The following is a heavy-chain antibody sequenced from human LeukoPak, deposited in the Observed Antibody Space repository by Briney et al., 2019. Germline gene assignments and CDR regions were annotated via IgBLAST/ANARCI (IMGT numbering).Heavy chain of an antibody. D-gene: IGHD6-19*01. V-gene: IGHV3-21*01. CDR3: ARGGSGYWYFDL. CDR2: ISSSGSYI. Sequence: KGLEWXSSISSSGSYIFYADSMKGRFTISRDNAKNSLYLQMNSLRAEDTAAYYCARGGSGYWYFDLWGRGTLVTVSS. J-gene: IGHJ2*01.